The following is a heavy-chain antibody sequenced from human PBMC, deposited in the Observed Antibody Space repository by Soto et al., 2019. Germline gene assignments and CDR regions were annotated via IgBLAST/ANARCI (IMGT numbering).Heavy chain of an antibody. V-gene: IGHV4-31*03. J-gene: IGHJ5*02. D-gene: IGHD3-3*01. CDR3: ARAGGFLESDNWFDP. CDR1: GGSISSGGYY. CDR2: IYYSGST. Sequence: QVQLQESGPGLMKPSQTLSLTCTVSGGSISSGGYYWSWIRQHPGKGLEWIGYIYYSGSTYYNPSLNSRVTISVDTSKNQFSLKLSSVTAADTAVYYCARAGGFLESDNWFDPWGQGTLVTVSS.